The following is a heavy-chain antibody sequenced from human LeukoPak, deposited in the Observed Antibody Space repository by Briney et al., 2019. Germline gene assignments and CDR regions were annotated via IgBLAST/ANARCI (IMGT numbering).Heavy chain of an antibody. CDR3: ASAPVGGTTLGFDY. CDR2: IYYSGST. V-gene: IGHV4-30-4*01. J-gene: IGHJ4*02. D-gene: IGHD1-26*01. CDR1: GGSISSGDYY. Sequence: NPSQTLSLTCTVSGGSISSGDYYWNWIRQPPGKGLVWLGYIYYSGSTYYNPPLKSRVTISVDTSKNQFSLKLSSVTAADTAVYYCASAPVGGTTLGFDYWGQGTLVTVSS.